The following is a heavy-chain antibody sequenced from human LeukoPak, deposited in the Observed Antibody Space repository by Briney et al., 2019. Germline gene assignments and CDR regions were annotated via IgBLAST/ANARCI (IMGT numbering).Heavy chain of an antibody. Sequence: PGGSLRLSCAASGFTFNSYAMSWVRQAPGKGLEWVSAISGGGGSTYYADSVKGRFTISRDNSKNTLYLQMNSLKTEDTAVYYCTTIDVWVGNFDYWGQGTLVTVSS. CDR3: TTIDVWVGNFDY. V-gene: IGHV3-23*01. CDR1: GFTFNSYA. J-gene: IGHJ4*02. D-gene: IGHD3/OR15-3a*01. CDR2: ISGGGGST.